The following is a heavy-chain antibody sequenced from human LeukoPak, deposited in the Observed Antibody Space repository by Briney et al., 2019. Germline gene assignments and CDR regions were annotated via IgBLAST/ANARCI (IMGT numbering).Heavy chain of an antibody. CDR3: ARAFRHNTAMVIRESKYEYYFDY. CDR1: GFTFSDYY. V-gene: IGHV3-11*01. J-gene: IGHJ4*02. CDR2: ISSSGSTI. D-gene: IGHD5-18*01. Sequence: NPGGSLRLSCAASGFTFSDYYMSWIRQAPGKGLEWVSYISSSGSTIYYADSVKGRFTISRDNAKNSLYLQMNSLRAEDTAAYYCARAFRHNTAMVIRESKYEYYFDYWGQGTLVTVSS.